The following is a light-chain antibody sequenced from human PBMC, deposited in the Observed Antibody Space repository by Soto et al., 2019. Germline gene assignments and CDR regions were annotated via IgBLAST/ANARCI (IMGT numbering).Light chain of an antibody. CDR3: QAWDSSTFYV. CDR2: QDN. Sequence: SYELTQPPSVSVSPGQTASIPCSGDNLRDKYICWYQQKPGQSPVLVIYQDNKRPSGIPERFSGSNSGNTATLTISVTQAMDEADYYCQAWDSSTFYVFGSGTKLTVL. J-gene: IGLJ1*01. CDR1: NLRDKY. V-gene: IGLV3-1*01.